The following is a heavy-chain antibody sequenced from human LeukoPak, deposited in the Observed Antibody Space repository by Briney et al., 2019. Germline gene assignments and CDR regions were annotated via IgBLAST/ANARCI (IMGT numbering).Heavy chain of an antibody. CDR3: ARGSPIAYGGIDY. V-gene: IGHV1-2*02. CDR1: GYSFIDYY. CDR2: INPNSGDT. J-gene: IGHJ4*02. D-gene: IGHD4-23*01. Sequence: GASVKVSCKASGYSFIDYYIRWVRQAPGQGLEWMGWINPNSGDTNFAQHFLGRVAMTRDTSISTAYMELSRLTSDDTAVYFCARGSPIAYGGIDYWGQGTLVTVSS.